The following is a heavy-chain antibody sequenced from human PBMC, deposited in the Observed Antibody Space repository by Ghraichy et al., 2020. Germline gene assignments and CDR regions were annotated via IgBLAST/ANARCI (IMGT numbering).Heavy chain of an antibody. CDR2: INHSGST. J-gene: IGHJ5*02. D-gene: IGHD3-3*01. Sequence: SETLSLTCAVYGGSFSGYYWSWIRQPPGKGLEWIGEINHSGSTNYNPSLKSRVTISVDTSKNQFSLKLSSVTAADTAVYYCARWRGLGFLEWPWGNWFDPWGQGTLVTVSS. CDR1: GGSFSGYY. V-gene: IGHV4-34*01. CDR3: ARWRGLGFLEWPWGNWFDP.